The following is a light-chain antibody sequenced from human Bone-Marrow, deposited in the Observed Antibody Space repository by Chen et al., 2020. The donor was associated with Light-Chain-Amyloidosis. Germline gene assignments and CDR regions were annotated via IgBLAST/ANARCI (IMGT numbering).Light chain of an antibody. J-gene: IGKJ3*01. Sequence: EMVLTQSPGTLSVSPGERATLSYRASQRVSSTYLAWYQQKPGQAPRLLIYGASSRATGIPDRFSGSGSGTDFTLTSSRVEPEDFAVYYCQQYDSTPLFTFGPGTKVDIK. V-gene: IGKV3-20*01. CDR1: QRVSSTY. CDR2: GAS. CDR3: QQYDSTPLFT.